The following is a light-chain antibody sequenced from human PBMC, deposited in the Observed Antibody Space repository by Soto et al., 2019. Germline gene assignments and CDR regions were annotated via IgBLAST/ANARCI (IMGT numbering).Light chain of an antibody. V-gene: IGKV3-11*01. CDR1: QSVSNF. Sequence: EIVLTQSPATLSLSPGERATLSCRASQSVSNFSAWYLQRPGQAPRLLIFDASKRAAGVPARFSGSGSGTDFTLTISILEPEDFAVYYCQQRSSWPITFGQGTRLEIK. J-gene: IGKJ5*01. CDR2: DAS. CDR3: QQRSSWPIT.